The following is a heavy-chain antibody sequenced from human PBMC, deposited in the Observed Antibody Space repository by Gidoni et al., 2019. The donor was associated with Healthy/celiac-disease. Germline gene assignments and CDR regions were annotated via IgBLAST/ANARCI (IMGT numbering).Heavy chain of an antibody. Sequence: VQLVEFGGGVVQPGRFLSPSCAAFGFPFSSYGMHWVRQAPGKGLEWMAVISYDGSNKYYADSVKGRFTISRDNSKNTLYLQMNSLRAEDTAVYYCAKGARQLVFNNAFDIWGQGTMVTVSS. CDR2: ISYDGSNK. CDR1: GFPFSSYG. J-gene: IGHJ3*02. CDR3: AKGARQLVFNNAFDI. D-gene: IGHD6-13*01. V-gene: IGHV3-30*18.